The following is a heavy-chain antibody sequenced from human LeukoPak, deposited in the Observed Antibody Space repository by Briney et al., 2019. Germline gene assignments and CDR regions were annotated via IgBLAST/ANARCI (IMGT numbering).Heavy chain of an antibody. CDR3: ARSSTVTGRGWIDP. Sequence: ASVKVSCKASGYTSTGYYMHWVRQAPGQGLEWMGWINPNSGGTNYAQKFQGRVTMTRDTSISTAYMELSRLRSDDTAVYYCARSSTVTGRGWIDPWGQGTLVTVSS. D-gene: IGHD4-17*01. CDR2: INPNSGGT. J-gene: IGHJ5*02. V-gene: IGHV1-2*02. CDR1: GYTSTGYY.